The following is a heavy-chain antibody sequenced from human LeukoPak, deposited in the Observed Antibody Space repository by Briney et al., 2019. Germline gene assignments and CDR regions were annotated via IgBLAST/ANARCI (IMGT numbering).Heavy chain of an antibody. J-gene: IGHJ4*02. CDR3: ARLDESEGDY. CDR2: ISGGSDYI. Sequence: GGPLRLSCSASGFTFSYYNMNWVRQAPGKRLEWVASISGGSDYIEYADSVKGRFTISGDNAKNSLFLQISNLSAEDTAVYYCARLDESEGDYWGQGTLLTVSS. CDR1: GFTFSYYN. V-gene: IGHV3-21*06.